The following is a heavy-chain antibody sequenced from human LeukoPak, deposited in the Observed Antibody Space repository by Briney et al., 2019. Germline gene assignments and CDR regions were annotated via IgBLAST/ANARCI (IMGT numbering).Heavy chain of an antibody. D-gene: IGHD3-10*01. CDR1: GGSISSHY. CDR2: IYYSGST. V-gene: IGHV4-39*01. J-gene: IGHJ4*02. CDR3: ARLGAAGLRYFDY. Sequence: SETLSLTCTVSGGSISSHYWSWIRQPPGKGLEWIGSIYYSGSTYYNPPLKSQVTISVDTSKNQVSLKLTSVTAADTAVYYCARLGAAGLRYFDYWGQGTLVTVSS.